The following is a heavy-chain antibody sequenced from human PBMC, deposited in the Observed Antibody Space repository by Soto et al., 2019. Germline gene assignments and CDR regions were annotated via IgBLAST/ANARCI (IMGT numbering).Heavy chain of an antibody. J-gene: IGHJ4*02. V-gene: IGHV1-46*01. D-gene: IGHD3-22*01. Sequence: ASVKVSCKASGYIFTSYYIHWVRQAPGQGLEWMGWINPFDGSRMFAQSFQGRVTMTRDTSTSTVYMEVSSLRSEDTAVYYCARTSGYYLYNYWGQGTLVTVSS. CDR2: INPFDGSR. CDR1: GYIFTSYY. CDR3: ARTSGYYLYNY.